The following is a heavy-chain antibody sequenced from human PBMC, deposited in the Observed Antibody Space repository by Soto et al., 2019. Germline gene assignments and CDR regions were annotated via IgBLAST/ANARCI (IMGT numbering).Heavy chain of an antibody. D-gene: IGHD6-19*01. CDR1: GGTFSSYA. J-gene: IGHJ4*02. CDR2: INPSGGST. V-gene: IGHV1-46*01. Sequence: ASVKVSCKASGGTFSSYAISWVRQAPGQGLEWMGIINPSGGSTSYAQKFQGRVTMTRDTSTSTVYMELSSLRSEDTAVYYCASHSSGWYEENYFDYWGQGTLVTVSS. CDR3: ASHSSGWYEENYFDY.